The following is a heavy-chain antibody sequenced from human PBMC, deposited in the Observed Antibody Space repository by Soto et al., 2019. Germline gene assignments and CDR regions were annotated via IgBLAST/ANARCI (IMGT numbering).Heavy chain of an antibody. CDR1: GFTFTIYG. CDR3: ARDPAYYYDSSGYCDY. CDR2: ISAYNGNT. J-gene: IGHJ4*02. V-gene: IGHV1-18*01. D-gene: IGHD3-22*01. Sequence: ASVKVSCKASGFTFTIYGVTWVRQAPGQGLEWMGWISAYNGNTNYAQKLQGRVTMTTDTSTSTAYMELRSLRSDDTAVYFCARDPAYYYDSSGYCDYWGQGTLVTVSS.